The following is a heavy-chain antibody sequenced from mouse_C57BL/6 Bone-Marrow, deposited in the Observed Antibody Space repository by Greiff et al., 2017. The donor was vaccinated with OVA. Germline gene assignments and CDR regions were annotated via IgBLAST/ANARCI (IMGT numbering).Heavy chain of an antibody. V-gene: IGHV1-74*01. CDR1: GYTFTSYW. D-gene: IGHD3-2*02. Sequence: VQLQQPGAEPVKPGASVKVSCKASGYTFTSYWMHWVKQRPGQGLEWIGRIHPSDSDTNYNQKFKGKATLTVDKSSSTAYMQLSSLTSEDSAVYYCAIRAGSSGFDYWGQGTTLTVSS. J-gene: IGHJ2*01. CDR2: IHPSDSDT. CDR3: AIRAGSSGFDY.